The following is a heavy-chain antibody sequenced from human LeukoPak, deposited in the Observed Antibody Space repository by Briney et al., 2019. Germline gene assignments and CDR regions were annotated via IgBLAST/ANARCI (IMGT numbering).Heavy chain of an antibody. CDR2: VSYDGSNKYYADDGSNK. CDR1: GFAFSVYA. Sequence: GGSLRLSCAASGFAFSVYAMHWVRQAPGKGLEWVAVVSYDGSNKYYADDGSNKYYADSVKGRFTISRDNSKDTLYLQMNSLRVEDTAVYFCARDQFGSVPASRVDYWGQGTLVTVSS. CDR3: ARDQFGSVPASRVDY. V-gene: IGHV3-30-3*01. J-gene: IGHJ4*02. D-gene: IGHD2-2*01.